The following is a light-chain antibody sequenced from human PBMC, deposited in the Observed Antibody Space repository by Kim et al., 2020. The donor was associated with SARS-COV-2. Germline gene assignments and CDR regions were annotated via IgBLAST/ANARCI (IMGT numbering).Light chain of an antibody. CDR3: SSYTRSSTLV. CDR1: NSDIGGYNS. V-gene: IGLV2-14*03. J-gene: IGLJ3*02. CDR2: DVS. Sequence: QSALTQPASASGSPGQSITISCTGANSDIGGYNSVSWYQQHPGKTPKLMIYDVSKRPSGVSDRFSGSKSGYTASLTISGLQAEDEADYYCSSYTRSSTLVFGGGTQLTVL.